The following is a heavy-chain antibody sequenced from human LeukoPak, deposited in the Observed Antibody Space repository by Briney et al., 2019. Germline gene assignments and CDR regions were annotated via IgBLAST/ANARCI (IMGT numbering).Heavy chain of an antibody. D-gene: IGHD3-3*01. J-gene: IGHJ6*02. CDR2: INPNSGGT. CDR1: GYTFTGYY. Sequence: ASVKVSRKASGYTFTGYYMHWVRQAPGQGLGWMGRINPNSGGTNYAQKFQGRVTMTRDTSISTAYMELSRLRSDDTAVYYCAREDYDFWSGYYTVHYYYYGMDVWGQGTTVTVSS. V-gene: IGHV1-2*06. CDR3: AREDYDFWSGYYTVHYYYYGMDV.